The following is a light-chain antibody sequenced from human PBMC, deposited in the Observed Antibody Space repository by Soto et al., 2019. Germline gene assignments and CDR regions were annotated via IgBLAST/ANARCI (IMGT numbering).Light chain of an antibody. Sequence: EIVLTQSRGTLSLSPGERATLSCRASQNVRSGYLAWYQQRPGQPPNLLIFGASHRAPDIPDRFSGSGSGTDFTLTISRLEPEDFAVYYCQQYGGSVQTFGQGTKVDIK. V-gene: IGKV3-20*01. CDR2: GAS. J-gene: IGKJ1*01. CDR3: QQYGGSVQT. CDR1: QNVRSGY.